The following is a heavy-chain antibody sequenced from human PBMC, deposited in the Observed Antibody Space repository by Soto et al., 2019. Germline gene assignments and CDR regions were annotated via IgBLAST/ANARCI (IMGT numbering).Heavy chain of an antibody. CDR2: ISSSGSTI. CDR3: ARGDSGSYLSRAAGWS. Sequence: KSGGSLRLSCAASGFTFSDYYMSWIRQAPGKGLEWASYISSSGSTIYYADSVKGRFTISRDNAKNSLYLQMNSLRAEDTAVYYCARGDSGSYLSRAAGWSWGQGTLVTVSS. D-gene: IGHD1-26*01. CDR1: GFTFSDYY. V-gene: IGHV3-11*01. J-gene: IGHJ5*02.